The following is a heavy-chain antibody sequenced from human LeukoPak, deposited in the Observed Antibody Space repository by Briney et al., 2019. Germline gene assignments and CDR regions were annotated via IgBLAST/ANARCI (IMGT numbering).Heavy chain of an antibody. J-gene: IGHJ4*02. CDR2: IKQDGSER. CDR1: GFSFSSYW. V-gene: IGHV3-7*01. CDR3: ATDNVCCSRTSCYQTFDY. D-gene: IGHD2-2*01. Sequence: PGGSLRLSCAASGFSFSSYWMSWVRQAPGKGLEWVAIIKQDGSERYYVDSVKGRFTISRDNSRNSLYLQMDILRAEDTAVYYCATDNVCCSRTSCYQTFDYWGQGTLVTVPS.